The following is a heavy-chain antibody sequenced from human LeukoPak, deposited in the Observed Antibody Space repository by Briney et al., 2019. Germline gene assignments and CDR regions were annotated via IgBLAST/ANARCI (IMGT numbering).Heavy chain of an antibody. V-gene: IGHV3-23*01. CDR3: TALQGYYDSSGYHMPIDY. J-gene: IGHJ4*02. CDR2: ISVSGNT. CDR1: GFTFSSCG. Sequence: GGSLRLSCAASGFTFSSCGMSWVRQAPGKGLEWVSAISVSGNTYHADSVKGRFTISRDSYKNTLYLQMNSLRAEDTAVYYCTALQGYYDSSGYHMPIDYWGQGTLVTVSS. D-gene: IGHD3-22*01.